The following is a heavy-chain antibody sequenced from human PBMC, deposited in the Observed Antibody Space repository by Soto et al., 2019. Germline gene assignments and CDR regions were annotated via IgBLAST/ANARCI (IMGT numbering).Heavy chain of an antibody. CDR2: ISYDGSNK. CDR1: GFTFSSYG. D-gene: IGHD1-7*01. Sequence: QVQLVESGGGVVQPGRSLRLSCAASGFTFSSYGMHWVRQAPGKGLEWVAVISYDGSNKYYADSVKGRFTISRDNSXNXQYLQMNSLRAEDTAVYYCAKDGIVPTDGELEYFQHWGQGTLVTVSS. J-gene: IGHJ1*01. CDR3: AKDGIVPTDGELEYFQH. V-gene: IGHV3-30*18.